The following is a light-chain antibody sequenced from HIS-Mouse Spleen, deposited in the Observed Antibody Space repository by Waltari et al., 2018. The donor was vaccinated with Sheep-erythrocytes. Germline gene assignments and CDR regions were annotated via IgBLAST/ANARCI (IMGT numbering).Light chain of an antibody. V-gene: IGLV1-40*01. Sequence: QSVLTQPPSLSGAPGQRVTISCTGSSPNIGAGSDVHRYQQLPGTAPKLLIYGNSNRPSGVPDRFSGSKSGTSASLAITGLQAEDEADYYCQSYDSSLSAVVFGGGTKLTVL. J-gene: IGLJ2*01. CDR3: QSYDSSLSAVV. CDR1: SPNIGAGSD. CDR2: GNS.